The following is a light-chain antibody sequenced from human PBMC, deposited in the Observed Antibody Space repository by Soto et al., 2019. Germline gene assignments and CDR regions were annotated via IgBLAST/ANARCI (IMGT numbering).Light chain of an antibody. J-gene: IGKJ2*01. CDR3: QQYGSSPPFT. V-gene: IGKV3-20*01. Sequence: EIVLTQSPGTLSLSPGERATLSCRASQSVSSNYLAWYQQKPGQAPRLLIYGASNRATGIPDRFSGSGSGTGFTLTISRLEPEDFAVYSCQQYGSSPPFTFGQGTKVEIK. CDR2: GAS. CDR1: QSVSSNY.